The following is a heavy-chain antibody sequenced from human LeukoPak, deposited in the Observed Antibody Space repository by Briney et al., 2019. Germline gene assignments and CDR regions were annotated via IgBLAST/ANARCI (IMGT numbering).Heavy chain of an antibody. V-gene: IGHV1-2*02. D-gene: IGHD3-3*01. J-gene: IGHJ4*02. CDR1: GYTFTGYY. CDR2: INPNSGGT. CDR3: ARDPYDFWSGYRNY. Sequence: ASVKVSCKASGYTFTGYYMHWVRQAPGQGLEWMGWINPNSGGTSYAQKFQGRVTMTRDTSISTAYMELSRLRSDDTAVYYCARDPYDFWSGYRNYWGQGTLVTVSS.